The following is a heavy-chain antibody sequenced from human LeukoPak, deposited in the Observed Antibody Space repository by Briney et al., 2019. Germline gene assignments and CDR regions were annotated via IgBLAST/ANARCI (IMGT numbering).Heavy chain of an antibody. CDR2: IRSEAYGGTT. Sequence: GGSLRLSCTASGFSFGHYAMSWFRQAPGKGLEWVGFIRSEAYGGTTEYAASVKGRFTISRDDSKSIAYLQMNRLKTEDTAMYYCAREGKYCSGGSCYWVDYWGQGTLVTVSS. V-gene: IGHV3-49*03. J-gene: IGHJ4*02. CDR3: AREGKYCSGGSCYWVDY. CDR1: GFSFGHYA. D-gene: IGHD2-15*01.